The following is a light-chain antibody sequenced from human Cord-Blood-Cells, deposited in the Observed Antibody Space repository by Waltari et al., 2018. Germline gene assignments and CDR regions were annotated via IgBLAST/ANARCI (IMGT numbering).Light chain of an antibody. CDR2: DVS. J-gene: IGLJ3*02. CDR1: RSDVGGSNY. CDR3: SSYTSSSTLV. V-gene: IGLV2-14*01. Sequence: QSALTQPASVSGSPGQSITISCTGTRSDVGGSNYVPWYQPHPGKAPKLMIYDVSKRPSGVSNRFSGSKSGNTASLTISGLQAEDEADYYCSSYTSSSTLVFGGGTKLTVL.